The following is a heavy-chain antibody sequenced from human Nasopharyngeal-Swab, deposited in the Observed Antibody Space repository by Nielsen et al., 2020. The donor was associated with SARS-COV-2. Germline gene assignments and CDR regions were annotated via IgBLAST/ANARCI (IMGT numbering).Heavy chain of an antibody. CDR3: AKERSYGFGTDY. D-gene: IGHD5-18*01. Sequence: GESLKISCAASGFTFSSYAMSWVRQAPGKGLEWVSAISGSGGSTYYADSVKGRFTISRDNSKNTLYLQMNSLRAEDTAVYYCAKERSYGFGTDYWGQGNLGTGSS. V-gene: IGHV3-23*01. CDR2: ISGSGGST. J-gene: IGHJ4*02. CDR1: GFTFSSYA.